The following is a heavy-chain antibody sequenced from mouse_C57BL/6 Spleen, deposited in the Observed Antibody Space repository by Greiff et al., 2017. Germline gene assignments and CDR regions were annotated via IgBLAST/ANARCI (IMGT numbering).Heavy chain of an antibody. CDR1: GYTFTSYW. J-gene: IGHJ4*01. Sequence: VQLQQPGAELVMPGASVKLSCKASGYTFTSYWMHWVKQRPGQGLEWIGEIDPSDSYTNYNQKFKGKSTLTVDKSSSTAYMQLSSLTSEDSAVXYGAREVVARENAMDDWGQGTSVTVSS. V-gene: IGHV1-69*01. CDR2: IDPSDSYT. CDR3: AREVVARENAMDD. D-gene: IGHD1-1*01.